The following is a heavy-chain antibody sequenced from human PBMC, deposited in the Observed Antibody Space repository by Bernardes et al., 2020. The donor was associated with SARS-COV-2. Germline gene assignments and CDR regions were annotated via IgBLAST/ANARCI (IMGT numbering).Heavy chain of an antibody. CDR2: ITGDGSNT. Sequence: GGSLRLSCAASGFTFSNSWMHWVRQAPGKGLVWVSLITGDGSNTNYADSVKGRFTISRDNAKNTLYLQMNSLRAEDTAVYYCARDYYYRMDVWGQGTTVTVSS. CDR1: GFTFSNSW. CDR3: ARDYYYRMDV. V-gene: IGHV3-74*01. J-gene: IGHJ6*02.